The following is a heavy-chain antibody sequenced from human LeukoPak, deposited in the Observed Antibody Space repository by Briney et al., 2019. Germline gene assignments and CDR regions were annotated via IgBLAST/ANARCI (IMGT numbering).Heavy chain of an antibody. V-gene: IGHV4-38-2*01. D-gene: IGHD5-18*01. CDR2: IYHSGST. CDR1: GYSISSGYY. CDR3: ARHTGYGGYSYGNGYYFDY. Sequence: KTSETLSLTCAVSGYSISSGYYWGWIRPPPGKGLEWIGSIYHSGSTYYNPSLKSRVTISVDTSKNQFSLKLSSVTAADTAVYYCARHTGYGGYSYGNGYYFDYWGQGTLVTVSS. J-gene: IGHJ4*02.